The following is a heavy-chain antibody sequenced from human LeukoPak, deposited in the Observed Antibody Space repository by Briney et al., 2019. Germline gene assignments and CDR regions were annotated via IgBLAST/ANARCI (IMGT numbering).Heavy chain of an antibody. J-gene: IGHJ5*02. Sequence: SQTLSLTCALSGDIFSSNSAAWHWITQSPSRGLEWLVRTYYRYKWYNDYAVSVKSRVTINPDTSKYQFSMQLNSVTPEDTAVYYCARALMTRVTTFVWDNWFDPWGQGTLVTVS. D-gene: IGHD4-17*01. CDR3: ARALMTRVTTFVWDNWFDP. CDR1: GDIFSSNSAA. V-gene: IGHV6-1*01. CDR2: TYYRYKWYN.